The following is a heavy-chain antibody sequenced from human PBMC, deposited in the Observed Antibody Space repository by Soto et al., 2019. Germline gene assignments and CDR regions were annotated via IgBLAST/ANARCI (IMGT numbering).Heavy chain of an antibody. CDR3: ARDLRRGHSGYDPGY. Sequence: GASVKVSCKASGGTFSSYAISWVRQAPGQGLEWMGGIIPIFGTANYAQKFQGRVTITADESTSTAYMELSSLRSEDTAVYYCARDLRRGHSGYDPGYWGQGTLVTVSS. V-gene: IGHV1-69*13. J-gene: IGHJ4*02. D-gene: IGHD5-12*01. CDR2: IIPIFGTA. CDR1: GGTFSSYA.